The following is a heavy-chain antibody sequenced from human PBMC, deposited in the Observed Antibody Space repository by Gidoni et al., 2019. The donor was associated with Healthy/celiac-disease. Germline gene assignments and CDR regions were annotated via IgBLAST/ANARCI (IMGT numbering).Heavy chain of an antibody. CDR3: ARGHRLLDY. CDR1: GGSISSYY. J-gene: IGHJ4*02. CDR2: IYYSGST. D-gene: IGHD3-22*01. Sequence: QVQLQESGPGLVKPSETLSLTCPVSGGSISSYYWSWIRQPPGKGLEWIGYIYYSGSTNYNPSLKSRVTISVDPSKNQFSLKLRSVTAADTGVYYCARGHRLLDYWGQGTLVTVSS. V-gene: IGHV4-59*12.